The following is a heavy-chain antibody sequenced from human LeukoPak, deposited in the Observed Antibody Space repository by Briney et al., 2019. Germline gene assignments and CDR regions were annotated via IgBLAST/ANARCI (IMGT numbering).Heavy chain of an antibody. V-gene: IGHV1-8*01. CDR3: ARGPRIAVAGTGGYYFDY. Sequence: ASVKVSCKASGYTFTSYDINWVRQATGQGLEWMGWMNPNSGNTGYAQKFQGRVTMTRNTSISTAYMELSSLRSEGTAVYYCARGPRIAVAGTGGYYFDYWGQGTLVTVSS. D-gene: IGHD6-19*01. CDR1: GYTFTSYD. CDR2: MNPNSGNT. J-gene: IGHJ4*02.